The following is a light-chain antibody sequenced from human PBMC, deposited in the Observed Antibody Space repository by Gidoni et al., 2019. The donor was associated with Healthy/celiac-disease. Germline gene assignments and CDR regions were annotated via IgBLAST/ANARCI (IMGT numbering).Light chain of an antibody. CDR1: SLRSYY. CDR3: NSRDSSGNHHYV. J-gene: IGLJ1*01. Sequence: SSELTPDPAVSVALGQTVRITCQGDSLRSYYASWYQQKPGQAPVLVIYGKNNRPSGIPDRFSGSSSGNTASLTITGAQAEDEADYYCNSRDSSGNHHYVFGTGTKCHRP. V-gene: IGLV3-19*01. CDR2: GKN.